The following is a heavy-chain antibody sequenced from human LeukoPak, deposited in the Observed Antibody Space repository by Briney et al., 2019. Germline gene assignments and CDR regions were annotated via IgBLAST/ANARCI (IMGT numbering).Heavy chain of an antibody. J-gene: IGHJ5*02. CDR3: ARDRLQLQS. D-gene: IGHD5-24*01. CDR2: IYYTGNT. CDR1: GGSISNYY. V-gene: IGHV4-59*01. Sequence: PSETLSLTCTVSGGSISNYYWNWIRQPPGKGLEWIGYIYYTGNTNYNPSLKSRVTISVDTSKNQFSLKLSSVTAADTAVYYCARDRLQLQSWGQGTLVTISS.